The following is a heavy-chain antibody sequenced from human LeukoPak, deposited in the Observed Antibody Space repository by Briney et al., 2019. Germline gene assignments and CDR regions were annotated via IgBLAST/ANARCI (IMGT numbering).Heavy chain of an antibody. CDR3: ARVPPRYSSSWYIWFDP. V-gene: IGHV4-34*01. Sequence: SETLSLTCAVYGGSFSGYYWSWIRQPPGKGLEWIGEINHSGSTNYNPSLKSRVTISVDTSKNQFSLKLSSVTAAGTAVYYCARVPPRYSSSWYIWFDPWGQGTLVTVSS. CDR2: INHSGST. D-gene: IGHD6-13*01. J-gene: IGHJ5*02. CDR1: GGSFSGYY.